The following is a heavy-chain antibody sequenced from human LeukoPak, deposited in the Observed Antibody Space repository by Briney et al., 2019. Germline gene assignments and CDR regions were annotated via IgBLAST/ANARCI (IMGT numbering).Heavy chain of an antibody. CDR3: ARFSSLAAVGTDY. CDR1: GGSISRYY. CDR2: ISYTGST. J-gene: IGHJ4*02. Sequence: SETLSLTCTVSGGSISRYYWSWIRQPPGKGLEWIGYISYTGSTTYNSSLKSRVTISVDTSKNQFSLKLSSVTAADTAVFYCARFSSLAAVGTDYWGQGTLVTVSS. D-gene: IGHD6-13*01. V-gene: IGHV4-59*08.